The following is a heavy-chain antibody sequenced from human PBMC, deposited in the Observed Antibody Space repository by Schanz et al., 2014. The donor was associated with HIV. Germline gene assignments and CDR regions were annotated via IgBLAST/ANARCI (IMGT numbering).Heavy chain of an antibody. Sequence: QVQLVQSGAEVKKPGASVKVSCKASGYTFTGYYLHWVRQAPGQGLEWMGWINPNSGGSTYAQKFQGRVTMTTDTSTSTAYMELRNLRSDDTAVYYCARDLSLASSTPTLAFDIWGQGTMVTVSS. CDR2: INPNSGGS. J-gene: IGHJ3*02. D-gene: IGHD2-2*01. CDR3: ARDLSLASSTPTLAFDI. CDR1: GYTFTGYY. V-gene: IGHV1-2*02.